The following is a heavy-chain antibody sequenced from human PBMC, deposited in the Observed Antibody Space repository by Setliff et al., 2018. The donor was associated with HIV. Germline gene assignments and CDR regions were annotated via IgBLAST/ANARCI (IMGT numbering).Heavy chain of an antibody. CDR2: INPIYGTA. Sequence: SVKVSCKASGYTFTGYYMHWVRQAPGQGLEWMGRINPIYGTANYAQKFQGRVTITTDESTSTAYMELSSLRSEDTAVYYCARHHPPRVTPTAVAYYYYYMDVWGKGTTVTVSS. CDR1: GYTFTGYY. D-gene: IGHD6-19*01. CDR3: ARHHPPRVTPTAVAYYYYYMDV. V-gene: IGHV1-69*05. J-gene: IGHJ6*03.